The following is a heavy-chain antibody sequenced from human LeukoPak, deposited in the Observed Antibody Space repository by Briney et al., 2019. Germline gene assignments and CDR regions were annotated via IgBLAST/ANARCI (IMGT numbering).Heavy chain of an antibody. CDR3: ARDPLKRAFDI. V-gene: IGHV3-21*01. CDR1: GFTFSSYS. Sequence: GGSLSLSCAASGFTFSSYSMNWVRQAPGKGLEWVSSISSTSSYIYYGDSVKGGFTISRDNAKNSLYLQMYSLRAEDTAVYYCARDPLKRAFDIWGQGTMVTVSS. J-gene: IGHJ3*02. CDR2: ISSTSSYI.